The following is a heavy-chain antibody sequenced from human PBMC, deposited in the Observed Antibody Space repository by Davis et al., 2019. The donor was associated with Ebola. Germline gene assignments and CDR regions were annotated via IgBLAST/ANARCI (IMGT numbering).Heavy chain of an antibody. CDR2: IHPGDSDT. D-gene: IGHD6-13*01. CDR1: GYNFPNFW. CDR3: ARQKSRGSSWYLAY. J-gene: IGHJ4*02. V-gene: IGHV5-51*01. Sequence: GESLKISCKGSGYNFPNFWIGWVRQMPGKGLEWMGIIHPGDSDTRYSPSFQGQVMISADKSINTAYLQWSSLRASDTAMYYCARQKSRGSSWYLAYWGQGTLVTVSS.